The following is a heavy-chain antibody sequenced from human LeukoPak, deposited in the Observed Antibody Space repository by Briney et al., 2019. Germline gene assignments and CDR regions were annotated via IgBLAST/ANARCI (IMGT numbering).Heavy chain of an antibody. D-gene: IGHD6-6*01. CDR2: INTANGDT. CDR1: GYTFTTYP. J-gene: IGHJ4*02. CDR3: ATVDSSSPDY. V-gene: IGHV1-3*04. Sequence: ASVKVSCKASGYTFTTYPIHWVRQAPGQRLEWMGWINTANGDTKYSQKFQGRLTTTRDTSASTAYMELSSLRSEDTAVYYCATVDSSSPDYWGQGTLVTVSS.